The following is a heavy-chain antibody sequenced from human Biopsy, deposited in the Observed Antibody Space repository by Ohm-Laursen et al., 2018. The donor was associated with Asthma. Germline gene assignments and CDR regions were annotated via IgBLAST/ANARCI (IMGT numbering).Heavy chain of an antibody. J-gene: IGHJ4*02. V-gene: IGHV1-24*01. CDR3: ASDFPKDYVRYNFQF. CDR2: HDHEEGGT. CDR1: GYSLTDLS. Sequence: ASVKASCKISGYSLTDLSMHWVRQAPGQGLEWMGGHDHEEGGTVNARRFQGGVTMTEDTSTDTAYMELSRPSSDDTAVYYCASDFPKDYVRYNFQFWGQGTLVTVSS. D-gene: IGHD4-17*01.